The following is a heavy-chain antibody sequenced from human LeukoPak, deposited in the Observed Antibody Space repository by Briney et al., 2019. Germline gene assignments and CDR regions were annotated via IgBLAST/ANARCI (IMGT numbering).Heavy chain of an antibody. J-gene: IGHJ5*02. CDR1: GYTFTGYY. Sequence: ASVKVSCKASGYTFTGYYMHWVRQAPGQGLEWMGRINPNSGGTNYAQKFQGRVTMTRDTSISTAYMELSRLRSDDTAVYYCARDFVGSWYFGWFDPWGPGTLVTVSS. D-gene: IGHD6-13*01. CDR3: ARDFVGSWYFGWFDP. V-gene: IGHV1-2*06. CDR2: INPNSGGT.